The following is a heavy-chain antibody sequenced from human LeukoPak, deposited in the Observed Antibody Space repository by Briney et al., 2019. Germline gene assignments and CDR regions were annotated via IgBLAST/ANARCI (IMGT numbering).Heavy chain of an antibody. Sequence: SETLSLTCTVSGGSVSSGSYYWSWIRQPAGKGLEWIGRIYTSGSTNYNPSLKSRVTISVDTSKNQFSLKLSSVTAADTAVYYCARFTPDSNPVGFDYWGQGTLVTVSS. CDR2: IYTSGST. J-gene: IGHJ4*02. CDR3: ARFTPDSNPVGFDY. CDR1: GGSVSSGSYY. D-gene: IGHD3-22*01. V-gene: IGHV4-61*10.